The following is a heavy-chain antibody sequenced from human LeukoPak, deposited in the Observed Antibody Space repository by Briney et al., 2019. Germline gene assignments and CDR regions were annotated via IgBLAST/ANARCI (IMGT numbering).Heavy chain of an antibody. CDR1: GFTFSSYA. CDR3: AREDPLDIAIVPAAYFAY. J-gene: IGHJ4*02. CDR2: ISYDGNNK. V-gene: IGHV3-30-3*01. D-gene: IGHD2-2*01. Sequence: GGSLRLSCAASGFTFSSYAMHWVRQAPGKGLEWVVLISYDGNNKYYADSVRGRFTISRDNSKNTLYLQMNSLRAEDTAVYYCAREDPLDIAIVPAAYFAYWGQGTLVTVSS.